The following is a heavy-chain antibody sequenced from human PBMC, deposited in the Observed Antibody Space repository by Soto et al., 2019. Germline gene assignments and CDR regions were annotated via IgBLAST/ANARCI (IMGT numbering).Heavy chain of an antibody. J-gene: IGHJ4*02. CDR1: GFIFRSYR. D-gene: IGHD1-26*01. V-gene: IGHV3-48*02. CDR2: ISSASTDI. Sequence: PXVSLRLSCAASGFIFRSYRMNWVRQAPGKGLEWLSSISSASTDIFYADSLKGRFTISRDNVKNSLSLQLTSLRDEDTAMYYCTRGPWPSSSGTGAYWGPGTQVTVSS. CDR3: TRGPWPSSSGTGAY.